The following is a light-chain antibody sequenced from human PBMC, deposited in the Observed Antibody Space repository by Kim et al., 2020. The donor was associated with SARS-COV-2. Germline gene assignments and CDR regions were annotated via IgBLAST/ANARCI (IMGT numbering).Light chain of an antibody. V-gene: IGLV2-14*03. J-gene: IGLJ2*01. CDR3: SSYTTNSTVI. CDR1: SSDVGGYNY. CDR2: DVT. Sequence: GQSISISCTGTSSDVGGYNYVSWYQQHPGKAPKLMIYDVTNRPSGVSNRFSGSKSGNTASLTISGLQAEDEADYYCSSYTTNSTVIFGGGTTLTVL.